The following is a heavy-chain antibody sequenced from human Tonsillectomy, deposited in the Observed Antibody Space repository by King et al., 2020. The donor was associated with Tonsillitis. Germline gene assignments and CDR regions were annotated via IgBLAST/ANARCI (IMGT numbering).Heavy chain of an antibody. Sequence: QLVQSGGGLVQPGGSLRLSCAASGFTFSSYWMSWVRQDPGKGLEWVANIKQDGSEKYYVDSVKGRFTISRDNAKNSLYLQMNSLRAEDTAMYYCGRAWIPLWPFDYWGQGTLVTVSS. CDR1: GFTFSSYW. CDR2: IKQDGSEK. CDR3: GRAWIPLWPFDY. J-gene: IGHJ4*02. D-gene: IGHD5-18*01. V-gene: IGHV3-7*03.